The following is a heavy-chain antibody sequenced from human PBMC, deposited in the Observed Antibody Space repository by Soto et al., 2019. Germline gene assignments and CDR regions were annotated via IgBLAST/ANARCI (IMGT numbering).Heavy chain of an antibody. CDR2: IYYSGST. J-gene: IGHJ6*02. D-gene: IGHD6-13*01. CDR1: GGSVSSGSYY. Sequence: LSLTCTVSGGSVSSGSYYWSWIRQPPGKGLEWIGYIYYSGSTNYNPSLKSRVTISVDTSKNQFSLKLSSVTAADTAVYYCARGQQLVLYYYYGMDVWGQGTTVTVSS. CDR3: ARGQQLVLYYYYGMDV. V-gene: IGHV4-61*01.